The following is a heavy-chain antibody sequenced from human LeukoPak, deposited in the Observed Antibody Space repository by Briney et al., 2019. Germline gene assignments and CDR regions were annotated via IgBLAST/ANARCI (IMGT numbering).Heavy chain of an antibody. CDR3: ARSSCPYYDFWSGCQPADY. CDR2: IYYSGST. Sequence: PSETLSLTCTVSGGSISSSSYYWGWIRQPPGKGLEWIGSIYYSGSTYYNPSLKSRVTISVDTPKNQFSLKLSSVAAADTAVYYCARSSCPYYDFWSGCQPADYWGQGTLVTVSS. J-gene: IGHJ4*02. CDR1: GGSISSSSYY. V-gene: IGHV4-39*01. D-gene: IGHD3-3*01.